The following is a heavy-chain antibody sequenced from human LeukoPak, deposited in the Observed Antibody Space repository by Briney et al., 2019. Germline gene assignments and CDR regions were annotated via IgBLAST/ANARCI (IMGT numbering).Heavy chain of an antibody. CDR3: ARGLAAGDY. CDR1: GYSVTSYD. V-gene: IGHV1-8*01. J-gene: IGHJ4*02. D-gene: IGHD6-13*01. Sequence: GASVKVSCKASGYSVTSYDIKWVRQATGQGLEWMGWMNPNSGNRGYAQKFQGRVTMTRNTSISTVYMELRSLRSDDTAVYYCARGLAAGDYWGQGTLVTVSS. CDR2: MNPNSGNR.